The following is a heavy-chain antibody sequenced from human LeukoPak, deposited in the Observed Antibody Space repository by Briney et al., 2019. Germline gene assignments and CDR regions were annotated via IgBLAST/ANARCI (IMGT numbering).Heavy chain of an antibody. V-gene: IGHV4-61*01. J-gene: IGHJ5*02. CDR2: IYYSGST. Sequence: PSETLSLTCTVSGGSISSSSYYWGWIRQPPGKGLEWIGYIYYSGSTNYNPSLKSRVTISVDTSKNQFSLKLSSVTAADTAVYYCAREDCSSTSCYQNWFDPWGQGTLVTVSS. CDR1: GGSISSSSYY. D-gene: IGHD2-2*01. CDR3: AREDCSSTSCYQNWFDP.